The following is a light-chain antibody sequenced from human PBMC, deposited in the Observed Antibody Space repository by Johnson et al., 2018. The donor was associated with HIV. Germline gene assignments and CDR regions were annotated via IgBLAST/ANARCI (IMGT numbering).Light chain of an antibody. CDR3: GTWDSSLNAYV. J-gene: IGLJ1*01. V-gene: IGLV1-51*01. CDR1: SSNIESDY. CDR2: DNN. Sequence: QSVLTQPPSVSAAPGQKVDISCSGSSSNIESDYVSWYQQLPGTAPKLLIYDNNKRPSGIPDRFFGSKSGTSATLDITGLQTGDEGDYYCGTWDSSLNAYVFGTGTTVTVL.